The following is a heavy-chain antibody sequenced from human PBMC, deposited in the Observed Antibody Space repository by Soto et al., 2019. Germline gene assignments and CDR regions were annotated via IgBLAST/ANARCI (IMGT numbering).Heavy chain of an antibody. D-gene: IGHD6-19*01. Sequence: PGGSLRLSCAASGFTFSSYAMSWVRRAPGKGLEWVSAISGSGGSTYYADSVKGRFTISRDNSKNTLYLQMNSLRAEDTAVYYCAKVPSWLGDNIDYWGQGTLVTVSS. CDR2: ISGSGGST. J-gene: IGHJ4*02. V-gene: IGHV3-23*01. CDR1: GFTFSSYA. CDR3: AKVPSWLGDNIDY.